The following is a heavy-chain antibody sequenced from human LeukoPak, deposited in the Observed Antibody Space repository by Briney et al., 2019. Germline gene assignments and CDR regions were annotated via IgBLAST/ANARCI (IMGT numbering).Heavy chain of an antibody. Sequence: SVKVSCKASGGTFSSYAISWVRQAPGQGLEWMGGIIPIFGTANYAQKFQGRVTITTDESTSTAYMELSSLRSEDTAVYYCGRANEDYYDSSGYSSWFDPWGQGTLVTVSS. CDR3: GRANEDYYDSSGYSSWFDP. D-gene: IGHD3-22*01. CDR1: GGTFSSYA. V-gene: IGHV1-69*05. J-gene: IGHJ5*02. CDR2: IIPIFGTA.